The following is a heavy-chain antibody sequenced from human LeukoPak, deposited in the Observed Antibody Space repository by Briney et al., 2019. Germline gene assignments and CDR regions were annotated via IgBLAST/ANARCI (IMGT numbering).Heavy chain of an antibody. D-gene: IGHD3-10*01. Sequence: GGSLRLSWAASGFTSSSYAMSWVRQAPGKGLEWVSTIGYSGGITYYADSVKGRFAISRDTSKNTLYLQMNGLGGEDMGVYYCAKDDGGSPPNAFDVWGQGTLVTVSS. CDR3: AKDDGGSPPNAFDV. J-gene: IGHJ3*01. CDR2: IGYSGGIT. CDR1: GFTSSSYA. V-gene: IGHV3-23*01.